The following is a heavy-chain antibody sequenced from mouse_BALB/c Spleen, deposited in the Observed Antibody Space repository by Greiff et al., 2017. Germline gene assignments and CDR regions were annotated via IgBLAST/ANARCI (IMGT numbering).Heavy chain of an antibody. CDR3: ARGSKVDY. CDR1: GYSITSGYY. V-gene: IGHV3-6*02. Sequence: EVKLQESGPGLVKPSQSLSLTCSVTGYSITSGYYWNWIRQFPGNKLEWMGYISYDGSNNYNPSLKNRISITRDTSKNQFFLKLNSVTTEDTATYYCARGSKVDYWGQGTTLTVSS. J-gene: IGHJ2*01. CDR2: ISYDGSN.